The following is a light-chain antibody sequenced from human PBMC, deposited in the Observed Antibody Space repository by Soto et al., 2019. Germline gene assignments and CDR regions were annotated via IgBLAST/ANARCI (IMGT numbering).Light chain of an antibody. V-gene: IGLV1-40*01. Sequence: QSVLTQPPSVSGAPGQMVTISCTGNSSNLGAGDDVHWYQQLPGAAPKLVIFGNRNRPSGVPERFSGSKSGTSASLAITGLQAEDEADYYCQAYDYSLTASVFGGGTKVTVL. CDR2: GNR. J-gene: IGLJ3*02. CDR3: QAYDYSLTASV. CDR1: SSNLGAGDD.